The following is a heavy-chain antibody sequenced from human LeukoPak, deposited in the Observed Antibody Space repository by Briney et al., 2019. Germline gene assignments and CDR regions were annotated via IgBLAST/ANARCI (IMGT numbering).Heavy chain of an antibody. V-gene: IGHV4-4*09. D-gene: IGHD2-2*01. CDR3: ARPQTGYCSSTSCYAFDI. J-gene: IGHJ3*02. Sequence: SETLSLTCTVSDGSISSYYWSWIRQPPGKGLEWIGYIYTSGSTNYNPSLKSRVTISVDTSKNQFSLKLSSVTAADTAVYYCARPQTGYCSSTSCYAFDIWGHGTMVTVSS. CDR2: IYTSGST. CDR1: DGSISSYY.